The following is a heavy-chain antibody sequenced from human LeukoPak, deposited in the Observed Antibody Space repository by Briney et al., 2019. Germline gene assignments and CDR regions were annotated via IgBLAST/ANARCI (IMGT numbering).Heavy chain of an antibody. D-gene: IGHD4-17*01. CDR2: ISGSGGST. J-gene: IGHJ5*02. CDR3: AKDGPATTVTTWGKNWFDP. CDR1: GFTFSSYA. Sequence: GGSLRLSCAASGFTFSSYAMSWVRQAPGKGLEWVSAISGSGGSTYYADSVKGRFTISRDNSKNTLYLQMNSLRAEDTAVYYCAKDGPATTVTTWGKNWFDPWGQGTLVADSS. V-gene: IGHV3-23*01.